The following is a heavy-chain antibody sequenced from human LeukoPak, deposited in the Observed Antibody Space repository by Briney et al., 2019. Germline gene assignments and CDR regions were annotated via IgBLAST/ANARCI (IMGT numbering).Heavy chain of an antibody. CDR2: ITNKANNYAT. CDR3: LVAWGAVRS. CDR1: GFIFSDTS. D-gene: IGHD6-19*01. J-gene: IGHJ4*02. Sequence: GGSLRLSCAASGFIFSDTSMHWVRQASGKGLEWIGQITNKANNYATAYAASVIGRFTISRDDSKNTVYLQMNSLKTEDTALYYCLVAWGAVRSWGQGTLVTVSS. V-gene: IGHV3-73*01.